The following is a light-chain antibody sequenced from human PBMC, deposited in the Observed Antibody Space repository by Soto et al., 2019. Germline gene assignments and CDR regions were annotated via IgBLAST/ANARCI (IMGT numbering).Light chain of an antibody. V-gene: IGLV2-14*03. CDR2: DVT. CDR3: SSYTSSSTYV. Sequence: SALTQPASGSGSPGQSIAISCTGTSSVVGGYNFVSWYQQHPGKAPKLMIYDVTNRPSGVSDRFSGSKSGNTASLTISGLQAEDEADYYCSSYTSSSTYVFGTGTKVTVL. J-gene: IGLJ1*01. CDR1: SSVVGGYNF.